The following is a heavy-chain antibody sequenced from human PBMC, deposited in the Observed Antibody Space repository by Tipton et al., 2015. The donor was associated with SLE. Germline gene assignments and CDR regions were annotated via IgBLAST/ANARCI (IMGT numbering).Heavy chain of an antibody. D-gene: IGHD5-12*01. CDR3: ARGGDIVDYFDL. V-gene: IGHV3-48*03. J-gene: IGHJ2*01. CDR2: ISSSGSTI. Sequence: SLRLSCADSGFTFSSYEMNWVRQAPGKGLEWVSYISSSGSTIYYADSVKGRFTISRDNAKNSLYLQMNSLRAEDTAVYYCARGGDIVDYFDLWGRGTLVTVSS. CDR1: GFTFSSYE.